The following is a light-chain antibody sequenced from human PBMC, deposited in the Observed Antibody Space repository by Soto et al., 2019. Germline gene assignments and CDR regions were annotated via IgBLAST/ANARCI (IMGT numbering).Light chain of an antibody. J-gene: IGKJ1*01. CDR1: QSFDSSV. Sequence: ELVLTQSPGPLSLSPGERTTLSCRASQSFDSSVLAWYQPLPGRSPRLLIPGASSRATGIPDRFIGSGYGIDFTLTSSRLEPEDFAVYYWHHYRGSPPWTFGKGTMVEL. CDR2: GAS. V-gene: IGKV3-20*01. CDR3: HHYRGSPPWT.